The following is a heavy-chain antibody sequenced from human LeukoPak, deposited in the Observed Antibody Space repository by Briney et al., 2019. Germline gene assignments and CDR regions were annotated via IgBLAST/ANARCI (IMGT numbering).Heavy chain of an antibody. CDR2: IHSGGTT. CDR3: ARDLAY. J-gene: IGHJ4*02. Sequence: SETLPLTCTVSGGSMNNDYFTWIRQPAGKGLEWIGRIHSGGTTNYNASLKSRVTISVDTSKNQFSLKLSSVTAADTAVYYCARDLAYWGQGTLVTVSS. CDR1: GGSMNNDY. V-gene: IGHV4-4*07.